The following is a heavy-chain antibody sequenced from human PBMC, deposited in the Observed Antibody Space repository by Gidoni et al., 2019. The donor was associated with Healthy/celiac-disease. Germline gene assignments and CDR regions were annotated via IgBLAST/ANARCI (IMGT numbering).Heavy chain of an antibody. V-gene: IGHV1-2*02. CDR1: RHTFTGYY. Sequence: QERLVPSGAEVTKPGAAVKVSCKASRHTFTGYYMHWVRQAPGQGLEWMGWINPNSGGTNYAQKFQCRVTMTRDTSISTAYMELSRLRSDDTAVYYCARHTAMAYYGMDVWGQGTTVTVSS. J-gene: IGHJ6*02. D-gene: IGHD5-18*01. CDR3: ARHTAMAYYGMDV. CDR2: INPNSGGT.